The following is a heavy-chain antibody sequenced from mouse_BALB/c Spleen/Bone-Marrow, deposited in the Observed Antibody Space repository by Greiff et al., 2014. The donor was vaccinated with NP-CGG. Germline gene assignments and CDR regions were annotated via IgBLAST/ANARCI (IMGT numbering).Heavy chain of an antibody. CDR3: AKANRYGYAMDY. CDR1: GFSLSSYG. Sequence: VQRVESGPGLVAPSQILSITCTVTGFSLSSYGFSWVRQPPGKGLEWLGVIWGDGSTNYHSALISRLSISKDNSKSQVFLKLNSLQTDDTATFYCAKANRYGYAMDYWGQGTSVTVSS. D-gene: IGHD1-1*01. CDR2: IWGDGST. J-gene: IGHJ4*01. V-gene: IGHV2-3*01.